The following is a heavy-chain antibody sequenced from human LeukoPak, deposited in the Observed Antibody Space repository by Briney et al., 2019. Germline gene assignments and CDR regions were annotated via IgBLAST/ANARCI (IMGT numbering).Heavy chain of an antibody. D-gene: IGHD6-13*01. J-gene: IGHJ4*02. CDR3: ARAATGTSRDY. Sequence: PGGSLRLSCAASGFTVGSNYMSWVRQAPGKGLEWVANIKHDGSEQFYVDSVKGRFTISRDNVKNSVYLQMNSLRTGDTAVYYCARAATGTSRDYWGQGTLITVSS. CDR2: IKHDGSEQ. V-gene: IGHV3-7*04. CDR1: GFTVGSNY.